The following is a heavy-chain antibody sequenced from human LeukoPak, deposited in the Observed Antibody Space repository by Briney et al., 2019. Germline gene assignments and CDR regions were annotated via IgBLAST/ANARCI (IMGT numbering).Heavy chain of an antibody. CDR3: AKDARRDGYSYDY. J-gene: IGHJ4*02. Sequence: GGSLRISCAASGFTFSSYAMNLVRQGPGKGLEWVSGISGSGSSTNYADSVEGRFTISRDNSNNTLYLQMNSLRAEDTAVYYCAKDARRDGYSYDYWGQGTLVTVSS. CDR2: ISGSGSST. V-gene: IGHV3-23*01. CDR1: GFTFSSYA. D-gene: IGHD5-24*01.